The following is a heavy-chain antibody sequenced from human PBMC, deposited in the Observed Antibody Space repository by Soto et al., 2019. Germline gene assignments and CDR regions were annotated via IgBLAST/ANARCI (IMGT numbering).Heavy chain of an antibody. V-gene: IGHV3-30-3*01. CDR2: ISYDGSNK. D-gene: IGHD3-10*01. CDR3: ARCPGGSGFYYYYYGMDV. CDR1: GFTFSSYA. J-gene: IGHJ6*02. Sequence: GGSLRLSCAASGFTFSSYAMHWVRQAPGKGLEWVAVISYDGSNKYYADSVKGRLTISRDNSKNTLYLQMNSLRAEDTAVYYCARCPGGSGFYYYYYGMDVWGQGTTVTVSS.